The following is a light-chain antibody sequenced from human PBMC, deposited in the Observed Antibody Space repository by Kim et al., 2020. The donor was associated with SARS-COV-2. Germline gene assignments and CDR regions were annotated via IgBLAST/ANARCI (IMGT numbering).Light chain of an antibody. CDR3: QAWDNSVV. V-gene: IGLV3-1*01. J-gene: IGLJ2*01. CDR1: KMGDQF. Sequence: VSPRRTAGNTCSGEKMGDQFVYWYQQKPGGSAVLVIYQESKRPSGFPERFSGSNSGNTATMTLNGTQAMDEADYYCQAWDNSVVFGGGTQLTVL. CDR2: QES.